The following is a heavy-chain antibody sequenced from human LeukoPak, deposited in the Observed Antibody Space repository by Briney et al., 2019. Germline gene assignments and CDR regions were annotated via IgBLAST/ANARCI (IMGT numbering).Heavy chain of an antibody. CDR1: GFTFDDYA. Sequence: GGSLRLSCAASGFTFDDYAMHWGRQAPGEGLEWVSGISWNSGSIGYADSVKGRFTISRDNAKNSLYLQMNSLRAEDTALYYCAKDKLSHFYGSYEYWGQGTPVTVSS. D-gene: IGHD3-10*01. CDR2: ISWNSGSI. CDR3: AKDKLSHFYGSYEY. J-gene: IGHJ4*02. V-gene: IGHV3-9*01.